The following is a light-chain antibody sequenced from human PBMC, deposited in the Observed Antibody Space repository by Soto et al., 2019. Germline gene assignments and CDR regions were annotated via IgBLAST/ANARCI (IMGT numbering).Light chain of an antibody. CDR1: HSVSSN. V-gene: IGKV3-15*01. CDR2: GAS. J-gene: IGKJ1*01. Sequence: TLSVSPGERATLSCRASHSVSSNLAWYQQKPGQAPRLLIYGASTRATGIPARFSGSESGTEFTLTISSLQSEDFAAYYCQQYNNSLPWTFCQGTKVDIK. CDR3: QQYNNSLPWT.